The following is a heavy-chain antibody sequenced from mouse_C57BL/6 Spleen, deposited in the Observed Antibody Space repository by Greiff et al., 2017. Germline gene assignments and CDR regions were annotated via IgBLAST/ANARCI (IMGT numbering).Heavy chain of an antibody. CDR2: IDPSDSYT. CDR3: ARRGGHEAMDY. V-gene: IGHV1-69*01. Sequence: VKLQQPGAELVMPGASVKLSCKASGYTFTSYWMHWVKQRPGQGLEWIGEIDPSDSYTNYNQKFKGKSTLTVDKSSSTAYMQLSSLTSEDSAVYYCARRGGHEAMDYWGQGTSVTVSS. D-gene: IGHD3-1*01. CDR1: GYTFTSYW. J-gene: IGHJ4*01.